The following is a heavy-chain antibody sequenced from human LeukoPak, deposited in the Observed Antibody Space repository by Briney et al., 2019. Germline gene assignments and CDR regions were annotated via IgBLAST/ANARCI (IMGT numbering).Heavy chain of an antibody. J-gene: IGHJ6*03. CDR2: IYYSGST. V-gene: IGHV4-59*01. CDR3: ARGMTQEYYYYYYYMDV. CDR1: GGSISSYY. Sequence: SETLSPTCTVSGGSISSYYWSWIRQPPGKGLEWIGYIYYSGSTNYNPSFKSRVTISVDTSKNQFSLKLSSVTAADTAVYYCARGMTQEYYYYYYYMDVWGKGTTVTVSS.